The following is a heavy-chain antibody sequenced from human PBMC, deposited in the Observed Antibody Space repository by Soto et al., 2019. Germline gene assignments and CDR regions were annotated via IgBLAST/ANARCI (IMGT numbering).Heavy chain of an antibody. CDR1: GFSFSSYS. D-gene: IGHD3-10*01. Sequence: EVQLVESGGGLVQPGGSLRLSCIASGFSFSSYSMNWVRQAPGKGLEWVSYISRSSSTIYHADSVKGRFTISRDNAKNSLYLQMNSLRAEGTAVYYCAGGSVYHGSGDDNWGQGILVTVSS. CDR3: AGGSVYHGSGDDN. J-gene: IGHJ4*02. V-gene: IGHV3-48*01. CDR2: ISRSSSTI.